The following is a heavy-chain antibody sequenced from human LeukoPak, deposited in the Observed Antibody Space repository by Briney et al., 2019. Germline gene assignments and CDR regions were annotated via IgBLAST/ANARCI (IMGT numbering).Heavy chain of an antibody. CDR1: AFTLSNYW. V-gene: IGHV3-7*01. Sequence: PGGSLRLSCAPSAFTLSNYWMRWVRQAPGKGLEWLANIKPDGSEKYYVDSVKGRFTISRDNDKNTLNLQMNSLRVEDTAVYYCAREHATSSSSDYWGQGTLVTVSS. D-gene: IGHD2-2*01. CDR3: AREHATSSSSDY. CDR2: IKPDGSEK. J-gene: IGHJ4*02.